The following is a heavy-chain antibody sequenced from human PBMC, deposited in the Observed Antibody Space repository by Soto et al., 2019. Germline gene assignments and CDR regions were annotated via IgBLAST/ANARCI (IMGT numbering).Heavy chain of an antibody. Sequence: PGGSLRLSCAASGFTFSSYWMSWVRQAPGKGLEWVANIKQDGSEKYYVDSVKGRFTISRDNAKNSLYLQMNSLRAEDTAVYYCAREKDYSNYLGYYYYYMDVWGKGTTVTVSS. CDR1: GFTFSSYW. CDR2: IKQDGSEK. V-gene: IGHV3-7*01. D-gene: IGHD4-4*01. CDR3: AREKDYSNYLGYYYYYMDV. J-gene: IGHJ6*03.